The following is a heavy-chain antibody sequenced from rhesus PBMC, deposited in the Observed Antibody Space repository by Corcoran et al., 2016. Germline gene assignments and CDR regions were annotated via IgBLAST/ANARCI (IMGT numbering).Heavy chain of an antibody. V-gene: IGHV1-111*02. CDR1: GYTFTDFY. CDR2: FDPEDGEA. Sequence: EVQLVQSGTEVKKPGASVKISCKASGYTFTDFYLHWVRQAPGKGLGWWGRFDPEDGEAIPAEKSQDRVTIPADTSTDTAYRGLSSLGSETTAVDSCAAGGGWGQGVLVTVSS. J-gene: IGHJ4*01. CDR3: AAGGG.